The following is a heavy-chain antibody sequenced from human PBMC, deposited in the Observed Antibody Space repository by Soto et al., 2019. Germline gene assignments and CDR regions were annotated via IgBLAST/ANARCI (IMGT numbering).Heavy chain of an antibody. CDR1: GGSISSYY. J-gene: IGHJ6*03. D-gene: IGHD3-3*01. CDR3: ARSIFGVALPLYYYYYYMDV. CDR2: IYYSGST. V-gene: IGHV4-59*01. Sequence: SETLSLTCTVSGGSISSYYWSWIRQPPGKGLEWIGYIYYSGSTKYNPSLKSRDTISVDTSKNQITLKLSSVTAADTAVYYCARSIFGVALPLYYYYYYMDVWGKGTTVTV.